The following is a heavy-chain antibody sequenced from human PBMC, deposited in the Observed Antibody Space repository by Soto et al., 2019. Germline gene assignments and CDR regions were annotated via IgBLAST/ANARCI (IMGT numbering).Heavy chain of an antibody. CDR1: GYSFTSYW. J-gene: IGHJ3*02. Sequence: PGESLKISCRGSGYSFTSYWIGWVRQMPGKGLEWMGIIYPGDSDTRYSPSFQGQVTISADKSISTAYLQWSSLKASDTAMYYCARLSDITSGAFDIWGQGTMVTVSS. CDR2: IYPGDSDT. D-gene: IGHD2-15*01. V-gene: IGHV5-51*01. CDR3: ARLSDITSGAFDI.